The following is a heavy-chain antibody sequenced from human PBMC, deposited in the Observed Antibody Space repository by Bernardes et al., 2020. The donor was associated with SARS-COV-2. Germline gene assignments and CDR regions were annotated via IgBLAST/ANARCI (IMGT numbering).Heavy chain of an antibody. D-gene: IGHD6-13*01. J-gene: IGHJ3*02. CDR1: GYTFTSYG. V-gene: IGHV1-18*01. CDR2: ISAYNGNT. CDR3: ARGRPTAAAGTTPNDAFDI. Sequence: ASVKVSCKASGYTFTSYGISWVRQAPGQGLEWMGWISAYNGNTNYAQKLQGRVTMTTDTSTSTAYMELRSLRSDDTAVYYCARGRPTAAAGTTPNDAFDIWGQGTMVTVSS.